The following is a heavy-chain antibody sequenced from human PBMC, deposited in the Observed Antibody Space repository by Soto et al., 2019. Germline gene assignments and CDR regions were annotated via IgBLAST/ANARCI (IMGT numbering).Heavy chain of an antibody. V-gene: IGHV1-58*01. CDR1: GYTFTSYA. CDR3: AAQGVVISRRAFDI. CDR2: IVVGSGNT. Sequence: SVKVSCKDCGYTFTSYAVQWVRQARGQRLEWIGWIVVGSGNTNYAQKFQERVTITRDMSTSTAYMELSSLRSEDTAVYYCAAQGVVISRRAFDIWGQGTMVTVSS. D-gene: IGHD3-22*01. J-gene: IGHJ3*02.